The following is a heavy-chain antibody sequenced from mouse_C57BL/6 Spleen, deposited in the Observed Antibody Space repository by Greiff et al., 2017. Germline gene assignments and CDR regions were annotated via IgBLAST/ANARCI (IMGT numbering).Heavy chain of an antibody. J-gene: IGHJ2*01. V-gene: IGHV1-72*01. Sequence: QVQLQQPGAELVKPGASVKLSCKASGYTFTSYWMHWVKQRPGRGLEWIGRIDPNSGGTKYNEKFKSKATLTVDKPSSTAYMQLSSLTSEDSAVYYCATGTLTTGAKAYLDYWGQGTTLTVSS. D-gene: IGHD2-13*01. CDR1: GYTFTSYW. CDR2: IDPNSGGT. CDR3: ATGTLTTGAKAYLDY.